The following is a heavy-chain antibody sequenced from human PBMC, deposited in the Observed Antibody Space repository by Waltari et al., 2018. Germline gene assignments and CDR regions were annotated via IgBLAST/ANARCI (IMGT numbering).Heavy chain of an antibody. Sequence: QVQLQQWGAGLLKPSETLSLTCAVYGGSFSGYYWSWIRQPPGKGLEWIGEINHIGSPNYHPSLKSRVTISVDTSKNQFSLKLSSVTAADTAVYYCANEVEGSEGGYWGQGTLVTVSS. J-gene: IGHJ4*02. CDR2: INHIGSP. D-gene: IGHD3-10*01. CDR1: GGSFSGYY. V-gene: IGHV4-34*01. CDR3: ANEVEGSEGGY.